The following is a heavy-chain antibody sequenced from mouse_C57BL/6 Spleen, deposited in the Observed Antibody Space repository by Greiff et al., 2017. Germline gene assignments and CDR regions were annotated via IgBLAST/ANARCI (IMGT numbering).Heavy chain of an antibody. CDR1: GYTFTSYW. V-gene: IGHV1-64*01. D-gene: IGHD1-1*01. CDR2: IHPNSGST. Sequence: QVQLQQPGAELVKPGASVKLSCKASGYTFTSYWMHWVKQRPGQGLEWIGMIHPNSGSTNYNEKFKSKATLTVDKSSSTAYMQLSSLTSEDSAVYYCARDYYGSSYGWYFDGWGTGTTVTVSS. J-gene: IGHJ1*03. CDR3: ARDYYGSSYGWYFDG.